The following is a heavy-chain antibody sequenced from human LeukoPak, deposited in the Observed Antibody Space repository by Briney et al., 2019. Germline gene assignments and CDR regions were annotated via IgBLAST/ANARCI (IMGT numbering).Heavy chain of an antibody. V-gene: IGHV4-59*12. CDR3: ARDHPINYDSSGYYLVEAFDI. Sequence: SETLSLTCTVSGGSISSYYWSWIRQPPGKGLEWIGYIYYSGSTNYNPSLKSRVTMSVDTSKNQFSLKLSSVTAADTAVYYCARDHPINYDSSGYYLVEAFDIWGQGTMVTVSS. CDR1: GGSISSYY. J-gene: IGHJ3*02. D-gene: IGHD3-22*01. CDR2: IYYSGST.